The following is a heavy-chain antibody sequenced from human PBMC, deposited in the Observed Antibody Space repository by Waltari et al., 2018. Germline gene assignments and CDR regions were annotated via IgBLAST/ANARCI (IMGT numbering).Heavy chain of an antibody. CDR3: ASGYSSSWYGSYFDY. V-gene: IGHV3-23*01. Sequence: EVQLLESGGGLVQPGGSLRLSCAASGFTFSSSAMSWVRQAPGKGLEWVSAISGSGGSTYYADSVKGRFTISRDNSKNTLYLQMNSLRAEDTAVYYCASGYSSSWYGSYFDYWGQGTLVTVSS. CDR2: ISGSGGST. J-gene: IGHJ4*02. D-gene: IGHD6-13*01. CDR1: GFTFSSSA.